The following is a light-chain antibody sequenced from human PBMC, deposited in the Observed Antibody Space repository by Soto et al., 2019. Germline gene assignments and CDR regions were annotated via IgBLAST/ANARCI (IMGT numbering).Light chain of an antibody. Sequence: HLSHSPSSLSASVGDRVTITCRAGQGISSSLAWYQQKPGKATNLLISAASTLQTVVPSRFSGSGSGTDFALTISCLQPEDFATYYCQQIDSYPRTFGQGTKVDIK. J-gene: IGKJ1*01. CDR1: QGISSS. V-gene: IGKV1-9*01. CDR2: AAS. CDR3: QQIDSYPRT.